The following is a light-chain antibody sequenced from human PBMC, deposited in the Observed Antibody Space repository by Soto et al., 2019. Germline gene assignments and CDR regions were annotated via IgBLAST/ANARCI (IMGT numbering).Light chain of an antibody. V-gene: IGLV1-40*01. Sequence: QSVLTQPPSVSGAPGQRVTISCIGSSSNIGAGYDVHWYQQLPGTAPKLLIYANSNRPSGVPDRFSGSKSGTSASLAITGLQAEDEADYYCQSYDSSLSGYVVFGGGTKLTVL. CDR2: ANS. CDR3: QSYDSSLSGYVV. CDR1: SSNIGAGYD. J-gene: IGLJ2*01.